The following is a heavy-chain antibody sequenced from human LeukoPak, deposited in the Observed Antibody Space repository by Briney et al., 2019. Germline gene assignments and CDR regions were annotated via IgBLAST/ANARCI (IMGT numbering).Heavy chain of an antibody. J-gene: IGHJ6*02. V-gene: IGHV4-59*12. CDR1: GGSISSYY. Sequence: PSETLSLTCTVSGGSISSYYWSWIRQPPGKGLEWIGYIYYSGSTNYNPSLKSRVTISVDRSKNQFSLKLSSVTAADTAVYYCARGPKCSGGSCYSYYYGMDVWGQGTTVTVSS. CDR2: IYYSGST. D-gene: IGHD2-15*01. CDR3: ARGPKCSGGSCYSYYYGMDV.